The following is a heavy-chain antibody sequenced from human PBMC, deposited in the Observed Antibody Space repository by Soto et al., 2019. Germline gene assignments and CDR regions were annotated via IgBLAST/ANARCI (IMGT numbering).Heavy chain of an antibody. V-gene: IGHV1-69*01. Sequence: QAQLEQSGGEVKKPGSSVKVSCKASRVAFSKFIVTWVRQAPGVGVEWVGGIIPVFGTANYAQKFQGSVTIPADESTSTSYMEVNNLRSEDTAVYYCAKVRYSSPMGYYYGMDVWGQGTTVTVSS. CDR1: RVAFSKFI. J-gene: IGHJ6*02. D-gene: IGHD2-2*01. CDR3: AKVRYSSPMGYYYGMDV. CDR2: IIPVFGTA.